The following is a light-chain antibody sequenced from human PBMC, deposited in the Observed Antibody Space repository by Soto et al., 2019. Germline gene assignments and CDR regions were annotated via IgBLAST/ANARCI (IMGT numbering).Light chain of an antibody. CDR2: DAS. J-gene: IGKJ3*01. V-gene: IGKV3-11*01. CDR3: QQRSN. CDR1: QSVSSY. Sequence: EIVLTQSPATLSLSPGERATLSCRASQSVSSYLAWYQQKPGQAPRLLIYDASNRATGIQARFSGSGSGTDFTLTIRSLEPEDFAVYYCQQRSNFGPGTKVDIK.